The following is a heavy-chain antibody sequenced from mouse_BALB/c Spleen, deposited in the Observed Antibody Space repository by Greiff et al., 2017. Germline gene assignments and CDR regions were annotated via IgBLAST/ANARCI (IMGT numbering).Heavy chain of an antibody. CDR2: ISNGGGST. D-gene: IGHD2-4*01. CDR3: ARRGGGLPAGFAY. J-gene: IGHJ3*01. CDR1: GFTFSSYT. V-gene: IGHV5-12-2*01. Sequence: EVKLVESGGGLVQPGGSLKLSCAASGFTFSSYTMSWVRQTPEKRLEWVAYISNGGGSTYYPDTVKGRFTISRDNAKNTLYLQMSSLKSEDTAMYYCARRGGGLPAGFAYWGQGTLVTVSA.